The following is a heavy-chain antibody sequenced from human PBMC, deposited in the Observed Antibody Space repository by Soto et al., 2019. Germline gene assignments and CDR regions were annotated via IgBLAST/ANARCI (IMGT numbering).Heavy chain of an antibody. V-gene: IGHV3-9*01. CDR2: ISWNSGSI. CDR1: GFTFDDYA. J-gene: IGHJ4*02. Sequence: GGSLRLSCAASGFTFDDYAMHWVRQAPGKGLEWVSGISWNSGSIGYADSVKGRFTISRDNAKNSLYLQMNSLRAEDTALYYCAKEFACSSTSCYYFDYWGQGTLVTVSS. CDR3: AKEFACSSTSCYYFDY. D-gene: IGHD2-2*01.